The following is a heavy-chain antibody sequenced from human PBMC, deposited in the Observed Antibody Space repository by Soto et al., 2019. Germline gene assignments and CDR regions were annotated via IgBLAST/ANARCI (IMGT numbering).Heavy chain of an antibody. J-gene: IGHJ6*02. CDR2: IIPIFGTT. CDR3: ARAVISAPYFYYGMAV. D-gene: IGHD3-10*01. CDR1: GGTFNTYA. V-gene: IGHV1-69*01. Sequence: QVQLVQSGAEVKKPGSSVKVSCKASGGTFNTYAMTWVRQAPGQGIEWMGGIIPIFGTTSYAQHIQERVTMTADESTSTVYRELRSLKSEATAVYYCARAVISAPYFYYGMAVWGHGTTVTVSS.